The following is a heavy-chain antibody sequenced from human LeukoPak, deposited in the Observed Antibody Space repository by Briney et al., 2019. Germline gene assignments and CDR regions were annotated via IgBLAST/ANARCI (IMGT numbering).Heavy chain of an antibody. J-gene: IGHJ2*01. Sequence: ASVKVSCKASGYTFTSYDINWVRQATGQGLEWMGWMNPNSGNTGYAQKFQGRVTMTRNTSISTAYMELSSLRSDDTAVYHCARVALGSWYFDLWGRGTLVTVSS. D-gene: IGHD2-15*01. CDR1: GYTFTSYD. CDR2: MNPNSGNT. V-gene: IGHV1-8*01. CDR3: ARVALGSWYFDL.